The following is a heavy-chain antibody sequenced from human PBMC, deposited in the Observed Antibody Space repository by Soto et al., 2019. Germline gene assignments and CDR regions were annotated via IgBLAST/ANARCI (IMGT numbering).Heavy chain of an antibody. Sequence: ASVQVCFKASGYPFTSYGISLVRQAPGQGLEWMGWISAYNGNTNYAQKLQGRVTMTTDTSTSTAYMELRSLRSDDTAVYYCARDSRYYYDSSGAIDAFDIWGQGTMVTVSS. D-gene: IGHD3-22*01. CDR2: ISAYNGNT. CDR3: ARDSRYYYDSSGAIDAFDI. J-gene: IGHJ3*02. V-gene: IGHV1-18*04. CDR1: GYPFTSYG.